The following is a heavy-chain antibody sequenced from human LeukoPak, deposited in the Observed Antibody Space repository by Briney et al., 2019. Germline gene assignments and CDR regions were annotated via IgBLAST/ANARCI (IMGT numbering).Heavy chain of an antibody. CDR3: ARDYRSILAVVGTIDY. CDR2: ISGSGGST. J-gene: IGHJ4*02. V-gene: IGHV3-23*01. CDR1: GFTFSSYA. D-gene: IGHD6-19*01. Sequence: PGGSLRLSCAASGFTFSSYAMSWVRQAPGKGLEWVSAISGSGGSTYYADSVKGRFTISRDNSKNTLYLQMNSLRAEDTAVYYCARDYRSILAVVGTIDYWGQGTLVTVSS.